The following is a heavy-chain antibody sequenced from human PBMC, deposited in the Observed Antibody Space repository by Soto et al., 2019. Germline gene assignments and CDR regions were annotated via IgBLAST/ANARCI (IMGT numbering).Heavy chain of an antibody. CDR1: GCTLSDHY. Sequence: GRLLVACAASGCTLSDHYIDWVRQAPGKGLEWVGRSRDKPQGYSTAYAASVKGRFTTSRDESKNSAYLQMNRLKTEDTAVYYSVRATYFSDSRGYTRCLDYWGQGTLVTVYS. J-gene: IGHJ4*02. V-gene: IGHV3-72*01. CDR3: VRATYFSDSRGYTRCLDY. D-gene: IGHD3-22*01. CDR2: SRDKPQGYST.